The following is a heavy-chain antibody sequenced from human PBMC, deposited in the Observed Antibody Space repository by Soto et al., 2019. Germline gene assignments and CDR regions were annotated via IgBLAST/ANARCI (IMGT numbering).Heavy chain of an antibody. D-gene: IGHD2-21*01. CDR1: GFSFRSYA. J-gene: IGHJ4*02. CDR2: IRVGGDAT. V-gene: IGHV3-23*01. CDR3: AKLDIVVVLASSWRDI. Sequence: GGSPRLSRAAPGFSFRSYAMSWVRQAPGKGLEWVSGIRVGGDATYYADSVKGRFTVSRDNSKNTFYLQMNSLRAEDTAIYFCAKLDIVVVLASSWRDIWGLGTLVT.